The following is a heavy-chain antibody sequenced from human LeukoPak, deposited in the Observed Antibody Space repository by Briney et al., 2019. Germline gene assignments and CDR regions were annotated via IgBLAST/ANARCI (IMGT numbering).Heavy chain of an antibody. D-gene: IGHD3-3*01. CDR2: ISGSSSYI. V-gene: IGHV3-21*01. Sequence: NPGGSLRLSCAASGFTFSDYSMKWVRQAPGKGLEWVSFISGSSSYINYADSVKGRFTSSRDNAKNSLYLQMNSLRAEDTAVYYCARAGCDYDFWSGYYGRNDCYNDYWGQGTLVTVSS. CDR1: GFTFSDYS. CDR3: ARAGCDYDFWSGYYGRNDCYNDY. J-gene: IGHJ4*02.